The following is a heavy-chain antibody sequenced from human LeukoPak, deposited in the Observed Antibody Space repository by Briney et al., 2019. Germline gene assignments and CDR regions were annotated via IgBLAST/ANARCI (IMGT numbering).Heavy chain of an antibody. V-gene: IGHV3-21*01. Sequence: GGSLRLSCAASGFTFSSYSMNWVRQAPGKGLEWVSSISFSGTYIYYADSLKGRITISRDNARRSLFLQMNSLRAEDTAVYYCARGFVAAAGIDYWGQGTLVTVSS. CDR3: ARGFVAAAGIDY. CDR2: ISFSGTYI. D-gene: IGHD6-13*01. J-gene: IGHJ4*02. CDR1: GFTFSSYS.